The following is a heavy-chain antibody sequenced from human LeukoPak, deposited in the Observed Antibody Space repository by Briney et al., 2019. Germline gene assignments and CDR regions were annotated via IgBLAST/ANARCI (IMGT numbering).Heavy chain of an antibody. D-gene: IGHD3-10*01. CDR3: ARPRGVWFGDNYNWFDP. Sequence: SETLSLTCTVSGGSISSSSYYWGWIHQPPGKGLEWIGSIYYSGSTYYNPSLKSRVTISVDTSKNQFSLKLSSVTAADTAVYYCARPRGVWFGDNYNWFDPWGQGTLVTVSS. J-gene: IGHJ5*02. CDR2: IYYSGST. V-gene: IGHV4-39*01. CDR1: GGSISSSSYY.